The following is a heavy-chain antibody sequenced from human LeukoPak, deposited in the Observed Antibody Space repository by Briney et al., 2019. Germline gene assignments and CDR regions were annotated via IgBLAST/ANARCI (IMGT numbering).Heavy chain of an antibody. CDR3: ARENYYYYGMDV. CDR1: GFIFSSYA. J-gene: IGHJ6*02. V-gene: IGHV3-23*01. Sequence: GGSLRLSCAASGFIFSSYAMSWVRQAPGKGLEWVSSISGSGDSTYFADSVKGRLTISRDNSKNTLYLQMNSLRAEDTAVYYCARENYYYYGMDVWGQGTTVTVSS. CDR2: ISGSGDST.